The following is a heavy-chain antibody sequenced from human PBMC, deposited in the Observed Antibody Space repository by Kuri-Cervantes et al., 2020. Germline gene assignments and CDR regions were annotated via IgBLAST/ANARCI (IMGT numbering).Heavy chain of an antibody. CDR3: AADTGYYGSGSYSLFDY. CDR2: ISSSSSYI. D-gene: IGHD3-10*01. CDR1: GFTFSSYS. V-gene: IGHV3-21*04. J-gene: IGHJ4*02. Sequence: GGSLRLSCAASGFTFSSYSMNWVRQAPGKGLEWVSSISSSSSYIYYADSVKGRFTISRDNAKNSLYLQMNSLRSEDTAVYYCAADTGYYGSGSYSLFDYWGQGTLVTVSS.